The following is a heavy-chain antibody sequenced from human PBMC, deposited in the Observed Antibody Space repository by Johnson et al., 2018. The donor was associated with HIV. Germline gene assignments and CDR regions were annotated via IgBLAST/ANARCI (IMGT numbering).Heavy chain of an antibody. Sequence: QMLLVESGGGVVQPGRSLRLSCAASGFTFSSYAMHWVRQAPGKGLEWVAVISYDGSNKYYADSVKGRFTISRDNSKNTLYLQMNSLRTEDTAVYYCTSERGRYYDSSNDAFDIWGQGTMVTVSS. CDR1: GFTFSSYA. J-gene: IGHJ3*02. CDR3: TSERGRYYDSSNDAFDI. V-gene: IGHV3-30-3*01. D-gene: IGHD3-22*01. CDR2: ISYDGSNK.